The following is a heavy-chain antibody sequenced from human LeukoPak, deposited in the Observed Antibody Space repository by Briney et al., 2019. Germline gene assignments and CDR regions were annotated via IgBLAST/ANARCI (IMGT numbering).Heavy chain of an antibody. CDR3: ARDAEWGYYYDSSGYHNWFDP. V-gene: IGHV1-46*01. CDR2: INPSGGST. Sequence: GASVKVSCKASGYTFTSYYMHWVRQAPGQGLEWMGIINPSGGSTSYAQKFQGRVTMTRDTSTSTVYMELSSLRSEDTAVYYCARDAEWGYYYDSSGYHNWFDPWGQGTLVTVSS. D-gene: IGHD3-22*01. J-gene: IGHJ5*02. CDR1: GYTFTSYY.